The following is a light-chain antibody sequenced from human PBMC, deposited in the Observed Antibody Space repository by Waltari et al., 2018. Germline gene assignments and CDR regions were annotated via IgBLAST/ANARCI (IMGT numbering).Light chain of an antibody. J-gene: IGKJ1*01. CDR2: DAS. CDR3: QKYGSLPAT. CDR1: QSISRY. Sequence: EIMLTQSPGTLSLSLGERAPLSCRASQSISRYLAWYQHKPGQAPRLLIYDASRRATGIPDRFSGSGSGPDFSLTISRLEPEDFAVYYCQKYGSLPATFGQGTKVEIK. V-gene: IGKV3-20*01.